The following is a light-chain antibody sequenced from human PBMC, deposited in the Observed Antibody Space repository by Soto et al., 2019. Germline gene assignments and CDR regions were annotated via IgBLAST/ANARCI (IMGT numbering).Light chain of an antibody. Sequence: EFVLTQSPGTLSLSPGERATLSCRASQSVSSNFLAWYQQRPGQAPRLLIYGASSRATGIPDRFSGSGSGTDFTLTISRLEPEDFAVYYCQQYGSSPPYTFGQGTKLEIK. CDR3: QQYGSSPPYT. J-gene: IGKJ2*01. CDR2: GAS. CDR1: QSVSSNF. V-gene: IGKV3-20*01.